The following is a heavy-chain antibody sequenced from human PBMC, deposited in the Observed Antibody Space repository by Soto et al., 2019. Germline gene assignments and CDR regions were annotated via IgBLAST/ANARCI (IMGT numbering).Heavy chain of an antibody. CDR2: ISSSGSTI. Sequence: GGSLRLSCAASVFTFSSYEMNWVRQAPGKGLEWVSYISSSGSTIYYADSVKGRFTISRDNAKNSLYLQMNSLRAEDTAVYYCAREEEVECSSTSCYSYYYYGMDVWGQGTTVTVSS. V-gene: IGHV3-48*03. D-gene: IGHD2-2*02. CDR3: AREEEVECSSTSCYSYYYYGMDV. CDR1: VFTFSSYE. J-gene: IGHJ6*02.